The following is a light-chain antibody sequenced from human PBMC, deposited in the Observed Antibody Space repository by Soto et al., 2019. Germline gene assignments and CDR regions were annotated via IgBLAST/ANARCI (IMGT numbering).Light chain of an antibody. CDR3: QQRSNWPPT. J-gene: IGKJ5*01. V-gene: IGKV3-11*01. Sequence: EIVLPQSPGTPTFPPGERGTLSCRASQRFSSYLAWYQQKPGQAPRLLIYDASNRATGIPARFSGSGSGTDFTLNISSLEPEDFAVYYCQQRSNWPPTFGEGARLGI. CDR2: DAS. CDR1: QRFSSY.